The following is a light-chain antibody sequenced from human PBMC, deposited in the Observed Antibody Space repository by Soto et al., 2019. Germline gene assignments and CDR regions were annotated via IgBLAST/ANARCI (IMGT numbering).Light chain of an antibody. J-gene: IGKJ4*01. CDR3: QQYGSSPLT. CDR2: ATS. CDR1: QSVSSSY. V-gene: IGKV3-20*01. Sequence: EIVLTQSPGTLSLSPGERATLSCRASQSVSSSYFAWYQQKPGQAPRLLIYATSSRATGIPDRFSGSGSGTDFTHTISRLEPEDFAVYYCQQYGSSPLTFGGGTKVEIK.